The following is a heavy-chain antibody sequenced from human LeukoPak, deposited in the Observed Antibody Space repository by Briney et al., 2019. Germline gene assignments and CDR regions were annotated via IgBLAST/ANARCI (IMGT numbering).Heavy chain of an antibody. J-gene: IGHJ4*02. D-gene: IGHD3-22*01. Sequence: SVKVSCKASGGTFSSYTISWVRQAPGQGLEWMGRIIPILGIANYAQKFQGRVTITADKSTSTAYMELSSLRSEDTAVYYCARVGPQPYYYDSSGYPPPDYYFDYWGQGTLVTVSS. CDR3: ARVGPQPYYYDSSGYPPPDYYFDY. CDR1: GGTFSSYT. V-gene: IGHV1-69*02. CDR2: IIPILGIA.